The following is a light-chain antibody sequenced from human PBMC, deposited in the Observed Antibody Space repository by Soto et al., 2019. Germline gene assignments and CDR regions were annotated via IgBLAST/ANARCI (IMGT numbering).Light chain of an antibody. CDR2: DAS. Sequence: DIQMTQAPSTLSASIGDRVIITCRASQSISHWLAWYQQKPGKAPKLLISDASILESGVPSRFSGSTSGTEFTLTISSLQPDDFATYYCQQYNSYSRTFGQGTKVEIK. CDR1: QSISHW. J-gene: IGKJ1*01. V-gene: IGKV1-5*01. CDR3: QQYNSYSRT.